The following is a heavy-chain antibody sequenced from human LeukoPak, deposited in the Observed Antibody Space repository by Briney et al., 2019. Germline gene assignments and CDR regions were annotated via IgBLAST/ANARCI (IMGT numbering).Heavy chain of an antibody. CDR3: ARGGENYDSSGYWNDAFDI. Sequence: GASVKVSCKASGYTFTSYYMHWVRQAPGQGLEWMGIINPSGGSTSYAQKFQGRVTMTRDTSTSTVYMELSSLRSEDTAVYYCARGGENYDSSGYWNDAFDIWGQGTMVTVSS. V-gene: IGHV1-46*01. J-gene: IGHJ3*02. CDR2: INPSGGST. D-gene: IGHD3-22*01. CDR1: GYTFTSYY.